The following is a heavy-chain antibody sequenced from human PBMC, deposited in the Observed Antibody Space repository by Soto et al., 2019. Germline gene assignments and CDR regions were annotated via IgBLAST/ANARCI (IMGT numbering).Heavy chain of an antibody. CDR3: ARAPGYSGSYPPGGAFDI. V-gene: IGHV1-69*01. J-gene: IGHJ3*02. CDR1: GGTFSSYA. Sequence: QVQLVQSGAEVKKPGSSVKVSCKASGGTFSSYAISWVRQAPGQGLEWMGGIIPIFGTANYAQKFQGRVTITADESTRTAYMELSSLRSEDTAVYYCARAPGYSGSYPPGGAFDIWGQGTMVTVSS. D-gene: IGHD1-26*01. CDR2: IIPIFGTA.